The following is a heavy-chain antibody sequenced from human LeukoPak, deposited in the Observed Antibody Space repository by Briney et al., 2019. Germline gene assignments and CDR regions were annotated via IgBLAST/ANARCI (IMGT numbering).Heavy chain of an antibody. Sequence: SETLSLTCSVFGGSISRYYWSWIRQPPGKGLEWIGYTHYSGSTSYNPSLKSRIIISVDTSKNQLSLELSSVTAADTAVYYCARLQDWNDAFDIWGQGTMVTVSS. CDR1: GGSISRYY. J-gene: IGHJ3*02. D-gene: IGHD1-1*01. CDR3: ARLQDWNDAFDI. CDR2: THYSGST. V-gene: IGHV4-59*01.